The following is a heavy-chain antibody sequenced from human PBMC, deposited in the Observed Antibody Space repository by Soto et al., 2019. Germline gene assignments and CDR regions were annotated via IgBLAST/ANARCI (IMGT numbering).Heavy chain of an antibody. CDR2: FDPEDGET. CDR1: GYTLTELS. D-gene: IGHD5-18*01. CDR3: ASDGYRYGLPGY. J-gene: IGHJ4*02. Sequence: QVQLVQSGAEVKKPGASVKVSCKVSGYTLTELSMHWVRQAPGKGRELMGGFDPEDGETIYAQKFLGSVTMTEDTSIDTAYMELSSLICKDTAVYYCASDGYRYGLPGYWGQGTLVTVSS. V-gene: IGHV1-24*01.